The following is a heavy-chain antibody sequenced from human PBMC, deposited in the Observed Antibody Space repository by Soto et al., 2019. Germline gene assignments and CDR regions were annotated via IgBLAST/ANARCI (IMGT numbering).Heavy chain of an antibody. D-gene: IGHD1-20*01. J-gene: IGHJ6*02. V-gene: IGHV3-23*01. CDR1: QFTFNIDA. CDR3: ARDNWNGAYYGLDV. CDR2: MSGSGASI. Sequence: EVQLLESGGGLVQSGESLTLSCVASQFTFNIDAMTWSARAPGKGLKWVSSMSGSGASIYYADSVKGRFTISRDKSKKTLYLQMNSLRAEDTAVYWCARDNWNGAYYGLDVWGQGTTVTVS.